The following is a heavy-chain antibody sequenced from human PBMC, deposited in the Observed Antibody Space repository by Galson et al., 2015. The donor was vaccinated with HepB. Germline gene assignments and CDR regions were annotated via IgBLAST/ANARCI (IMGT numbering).Heavy chain of an antibody. D-gene: IGHD6-13*01. J-gene: IGHJ4*02. CDR3: ARTKAQQPNSYYFDC. V-gene: IGHV2-70*11. Sequence: PALVTPTQTLTLTCTFSGFSLSTSGMCVSWIRQPPGKALEWLARIDWDDDKYYSTSLKTRLTISKDTSKNQVVLTMTNMDPVDTATYYCARTKAQQPNSYYFDCWGQGTLFTVSS. CDR1: GFSLSTSGMC. CDR2: IDWDDDK.